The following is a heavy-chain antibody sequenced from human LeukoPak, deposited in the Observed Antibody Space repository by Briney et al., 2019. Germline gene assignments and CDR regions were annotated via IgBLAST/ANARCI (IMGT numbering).Heavy chain of an antibody. J-gene: IGHJ5*02. CDR3: AKGYGQRLVNNWFDP. Sequence: GGSLRLSCAASGFTFSSYAMSWVRQAPGKGLEWVSAISGSGGSTYYADSVKGRFTISRDNSKNTLYLQMNSLRAEDTAVYYCAKGYGQRLVNNWFDPWGQGTLVTVSS. D-gene: IGHD6-13*01. CDR2: ISGSGGST. V-gene: IGHV3-23*01. CDR1: GFTFSSYA.